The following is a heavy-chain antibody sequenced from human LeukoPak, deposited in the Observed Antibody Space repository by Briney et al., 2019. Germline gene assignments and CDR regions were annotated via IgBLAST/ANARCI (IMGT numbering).Heavy chain of an antibody. J-gene: IGHJ4*02. V-gene: IGHV4-34*01. D-gene: IGHD5-12*01. Sequence: SETLSLTCAVYGGSFSGYYWSWIRQPPGKGLEWIGEINHSGSTNYNPSLKSRVTISVDTSKNQFSLKLSSVTAADTAVYYCARKGWLRTFDYWGQGTLVTVSS. CDR1: GGSFSGYY. CDR3: ARKGWLRTFDY. CDR2: INHSGST.